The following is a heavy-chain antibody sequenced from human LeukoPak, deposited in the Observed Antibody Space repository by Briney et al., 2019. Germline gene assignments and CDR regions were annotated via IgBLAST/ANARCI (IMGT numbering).Heavy chain of an antibody. V-gene: IGHV4-59*08. Sequence: SESLSLTCTVSGGSISSYYWSWMRQSPGKGLEWIGYIYYSGSTNYNPSLKSRVTISLDTSKNQFSLQLSSVTAADTAVYYCASTDWNYARWGQGILVTVSS. CDR2: IYYSGST. D-gene: IGHD1-7*01. CDR1: GGSISSYY. CDR3: ASTDWNYAR. J-gene: IGHJ4*02.